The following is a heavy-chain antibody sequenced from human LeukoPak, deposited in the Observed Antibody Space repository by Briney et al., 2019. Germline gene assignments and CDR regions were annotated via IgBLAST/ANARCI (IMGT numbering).Heavy chain of an antibody. J-gene: IGHJ4*02. Sequence: GGSLRLSCAASGFTFSSYSMNWVRQAPGKGLEWVSYISSSSSYIYYADSVKGRFTISRDNAKNSLYLQMNSLRAEDTAVYYCAARSTMTDDYWGQGTLVTVSS. CDR3: AARSTMTDDY. D-gene: IGHD3-22*01. V-gene: IGHV3-21*05. CDR2: ISSSSSYI. CDR1: GFTFSSYS.